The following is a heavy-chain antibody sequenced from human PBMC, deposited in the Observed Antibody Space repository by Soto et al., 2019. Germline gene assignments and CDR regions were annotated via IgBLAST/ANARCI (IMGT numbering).Heavy chain of an antibody. J-gene: IGHJ4*02. CDR3: TNAVDY. CDR2: VHTDGSNP. Sequence: EVQLVESGGALVQPGGSRRLPCLAPGFTFDTYWIHWVRQAPGKGLEWVARVHTDGSNPTYGDSVKGRFTVSRDNAKSTLFLQMDSLRAEDTAFYYCTNAVDYWGQGTLVTVSS. CDR1: GFTFDTYW. V-gene: IGHV3-74*01.